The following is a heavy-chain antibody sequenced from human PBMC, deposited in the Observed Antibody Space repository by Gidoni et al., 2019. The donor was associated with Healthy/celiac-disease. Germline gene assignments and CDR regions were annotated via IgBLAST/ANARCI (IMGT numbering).Heavy chain of an antibody. Sequence: QVQLVESGGGLVTPGGSLRLSCAASGFTFRAYYMRWIRQAPGKGLEWVSYISSRGSTIYYADAVKGRFTISRDNAKNSLYLQMNSLRAEDTAVYYCARDSIVVVPAARRYYYYGMDVWGQGTTVTVSS. D-gene: IGHD2-2*01. V-gene: IGHV3-11*01. CDR1: GFTFRAYY. J-gene: IGHJ6*02. CDR2: ISSRGSTI. CDR3: ARDSIVVVPAARRYYYYGMDV.